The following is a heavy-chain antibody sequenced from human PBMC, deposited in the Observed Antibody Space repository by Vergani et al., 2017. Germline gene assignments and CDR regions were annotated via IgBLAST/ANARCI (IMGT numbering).Heavy chain of an antibody. CDR2: INPNSGGT. Sequence: QVQLVQSGAEVKKPGASVKVSCKASGYTFTGYYMHWVRQAPGQGLEWIGWINPNSGGTNNAQKFQGRVTMTRDTSISTAYMELSRLRSDDTAVYYCARATVTQRTENFDYWGQGTLVTVSS. D-gene: IGHD4-17*01. CDR3: ARATVTQRTENFDY. V-gene: IGHV1-2*02. J-gene: IGHJ4*02. CDR1: GYTFTGYY.